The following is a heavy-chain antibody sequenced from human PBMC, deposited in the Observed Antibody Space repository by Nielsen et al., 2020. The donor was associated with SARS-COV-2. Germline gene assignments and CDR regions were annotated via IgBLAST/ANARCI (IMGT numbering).Heavy chain of an antibody. D-gene: IGHD3-10*01. CDR3: AVTTYYYGSGSYQYYFDY. CDR2: IYPGDSDT. V-gene: IGHV5-51*01. Sequence: GESLKISCKGSGYSFTSYWIGWVRQMPGKGLEWMGIIYPGDSDTRYSPSFQGQVTISADKSISTAYLQWSSLKASDTAMYYCAVTTYYYGSGSYQYYFDYWGQGTLVTASS. J-gene: IGHJ4*02. CDR1: GYSFTSYW.